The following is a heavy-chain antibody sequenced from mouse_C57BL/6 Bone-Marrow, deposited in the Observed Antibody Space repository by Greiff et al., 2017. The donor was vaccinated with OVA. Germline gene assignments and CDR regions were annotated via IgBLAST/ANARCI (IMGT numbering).Heavy chain of an antibody. Sequence: EVMLVESGGGLVKPGGSLKLSCAASGFTFRSYAMSWVRQTPEKRLEWVATISDGGSYTYYPDNVKGRFTISRDNAKNNLYLQMSHLKSEDTAMYYCAREMITTWYFDVWGTGTTVTVSS. CDR3: AREMITTWYFDV. J-gene: IGHJ1*03. CDR2: ISDGGSYT. D-gene: IGHD2-4*01. V-gene: IGHV5-4*01. CDR1: GFTFRSYA.